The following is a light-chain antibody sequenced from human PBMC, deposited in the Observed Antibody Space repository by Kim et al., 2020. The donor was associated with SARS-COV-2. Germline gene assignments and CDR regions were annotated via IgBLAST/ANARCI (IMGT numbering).Light chain of an antibody. CDR2: WAS. CDR1: QSVFYSSDNKNY. J-gene: IGKJ4*01. Sequence: DFVMTQSPDSLAVSLGERATFNCKSSQSVFYSSDNKNYVAWYQQKPRQPPKLLIYWASTRESGVPDRFSGSGSGTDFILTISSLQAEDVAVYYCQQYYSTPLTFGGGTKVDIK. V-gene: IGKV4-1*01. CDR3: QQYYSTPLT.